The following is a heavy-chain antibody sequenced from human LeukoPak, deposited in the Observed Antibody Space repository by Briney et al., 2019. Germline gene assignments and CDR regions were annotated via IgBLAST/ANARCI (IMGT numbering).Heavy chain of an antibody. Sequence: GGSLRLSCAASGFTFSSYSMNWVRQAPGKGLEWVSYISSSSSTIYYADSVKGRFTISRDNAKNSLHLQMNSLRAEDTAVYYCARDRPIVVVPAAIDAFDIWGQGTMVTVSS. CDR2: ISSSSSTI. V-gene: IGHV3-48*04. CDR3: ARDRPIVVVPAAIDAFDI. J-gene: IGHJ3*02. CDR1: GFTFSSYS. D-gene: IGHD2-2*01.